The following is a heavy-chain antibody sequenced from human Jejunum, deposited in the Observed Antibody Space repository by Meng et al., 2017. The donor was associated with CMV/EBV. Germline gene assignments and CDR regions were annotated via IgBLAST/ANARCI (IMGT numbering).Heavy chain of an antibody. CDR2: INPNSGDT. D-gene: IGHD7-27*01. CDR3: AMGTGPGFQH. V-gene: IGHV1-2*02. J-gene: IGHJ1*01. CDR1: GYTFSGYY. Sequence: SCKASGYTFSGYYMRWVRQAPGRGLEWMGWINPNSGDTSFAQKFQDRVTMTRDTSISTAYIELSRLRFDDTAVYYCAMGTGPGFQHWGQGTLVTVSS.